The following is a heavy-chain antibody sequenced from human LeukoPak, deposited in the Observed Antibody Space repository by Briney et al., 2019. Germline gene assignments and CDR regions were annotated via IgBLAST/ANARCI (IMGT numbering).Heavy chain of an antibody. J-gene: IGHJ4*02. V-gene: IGHV3-53*01. CDR1: GFSVSVHY. CDR3: AAYIAGVPH. D-gene: IGHD2-2*02. Sequence: PGGSLRLSCAASGFSVSVHYMSWVRQAPGKGLEWVSVISTAGNTNYADSLRGRFTISRDTSKNTLYLQMDSLRADDTAVYYCAAYIAGVPHWGQGTLVTASS. CDR2: ISTAGNT.